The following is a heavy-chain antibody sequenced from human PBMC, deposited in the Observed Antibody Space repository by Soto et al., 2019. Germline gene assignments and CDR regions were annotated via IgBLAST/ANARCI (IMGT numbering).Heavy chain of an antibody. J-gene: IGHJ5*02. D-gene: IGHD6-13*01. CDR2: INAANGDT. V-gene: IGHV1-3*01. CDR1: GYTFTSYG. Sequence: QVQLVQSGTEVKKPGASVKVSCKASGYTFTSYGIHWVRQAPGQRLEWMGWINAANGDTKYSPKFQGRVTITRDTSASTAYMELSSLRSEDTAVCYCVRRHVSATGIYWFDPWGQGTLVTVSS. CDR3: VRRHVSATGIYWFDP.